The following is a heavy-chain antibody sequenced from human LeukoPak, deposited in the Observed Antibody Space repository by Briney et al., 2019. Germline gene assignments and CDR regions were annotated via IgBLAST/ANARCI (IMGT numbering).Heavy chain of an antibody. CDR1: GYSFSNYG. CDR3: ARDNSLRDTAWWFDP. Sequence: ASVKVSCKASGYSFSNYGISWVRQAPGQGLEWMGWISAYNDLTKYAEKFQGRVTMTRDMATSTDYLEVSSLRSEDTAVYYCARDNSLRDTAWWFDPWGQGTLVTVSS. V-gene: IGHV1-18*01. D-gene: IGHD5-24*01. CDR2: ISAYNDLT. J-gene: IGHJ5*02.